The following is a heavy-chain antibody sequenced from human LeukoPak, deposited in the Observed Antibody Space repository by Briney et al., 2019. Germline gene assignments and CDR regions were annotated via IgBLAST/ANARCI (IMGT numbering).Heavy chain of an antibody. J-gene: IGHJ4*02. V-gene: IGHV3-23*01. CDR3: ARVAAAGNWFDY. D-gene: IGHD6-13*01. CDR1: GFTFSSYA. Sequence: GGSLRLSCAASGFTFSSYAMSWVRQAPGKGLEWVSAISGSGGSTYYADSVKGRFTISRDNAKNSLYLQMNSLRAEDTAVYYCARVAAAGNWFDYWGQGTLVTVSS. CDR2: ISGSGGST.